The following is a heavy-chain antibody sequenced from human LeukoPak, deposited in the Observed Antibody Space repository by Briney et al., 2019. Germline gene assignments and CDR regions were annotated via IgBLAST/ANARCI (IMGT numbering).Heavy chain of an antibody. J-gene: IGHJ4*02. CDR3: ARVRSGGSCLDY. CDR1: GGSISSSSYY. CDR2: IYYSGST. V-gene: IGHV4-39*01. D-gene: IGHD2-15*01. Sequence: PSETLSLTCTVSGGSISSSSYYWGWIRQPPGKGLEWIGSIYYSGSTYYNPSLKSRVTISVDTSKNQFSLKLSSVTAADTAVYYCARVRSGGSCLDYWGQGTLVTVSS.